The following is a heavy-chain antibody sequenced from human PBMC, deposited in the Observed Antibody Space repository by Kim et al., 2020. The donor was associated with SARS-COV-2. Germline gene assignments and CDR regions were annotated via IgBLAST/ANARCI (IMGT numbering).Heavy chain of an antibody. CDR3: ARGVAGAVFDY. D-gene: IGHD6-19*01. CDR2: IYSSGST. Sequence: SETLSLTCTVSSGSINNYYWNWIRQPAGKGLEWIGRIYSSGSTNYNPSLKSRVTMSIDTSKKQFSLKLNSVNAAETAVSFCARGVAGAVFDYCGQGTLVT. J-gene: IGHJ4*02. V-gene: IGHV4-4*07. CDR1: SGSINNYY.